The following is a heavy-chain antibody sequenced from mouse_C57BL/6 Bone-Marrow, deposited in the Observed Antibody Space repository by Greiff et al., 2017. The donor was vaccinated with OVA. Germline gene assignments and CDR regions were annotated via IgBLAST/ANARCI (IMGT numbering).Heavy chain of an antibody. V-gene: IGHV1-81*01. CDR2: IYPRSGNT. J-gene: IGHJ3*01. D-gene: IGHD2-2*01. CDR3: ARGGCDKDWFAY. CDR1: GYTFTSYG. Sequence: VQLQQSGAELARPGASVKLSCKASGYTFTSYGISWVKQRTGQGLEWIGEIYPRSGNTYYNEKFKGKATLTADKSSSTADMELRSLTSTDAAFYVSARGGCDKDWFAYWGQGTLVTVSA.